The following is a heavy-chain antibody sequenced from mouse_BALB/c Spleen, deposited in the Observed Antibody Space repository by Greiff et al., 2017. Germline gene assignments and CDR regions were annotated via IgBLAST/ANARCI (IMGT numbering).Heavy chain of an antibody. J-gene: IGHJ4*01. D-gene: IGHD2-10*02. CDR1: GYSFTGYF. CDR2: INPYNGDT. V-gene: IGHV1-20*02. CDR3: ARSYGNSNYYAMDY. Sequence: VQLQQSGPELVKPGASVKISCKASGYSFTGYFMNWVMQSHGKSLEWIGRINPYNGDTFYNQKFKGKATLTVDKSSSTAHMELRSLASEDSAVYYCARSYGNSNYYAMDYWGQGTSVTVSS.